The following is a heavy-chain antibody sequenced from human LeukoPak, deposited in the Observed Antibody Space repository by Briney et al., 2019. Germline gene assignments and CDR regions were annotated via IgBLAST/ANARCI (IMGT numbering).Heavy chain of an antibody. CDR2: ISYDGSNK. CDR3: ARVLDDYGDAHFDY. V-gene: IGHV3-30-3*01. J-gene: IGHJ4*02. CDR1: GFTYSSYA. Sequence: GGSLRLPCAASGFTYSSYAMHWVRQAPGKGLEWVAVISYDGSNKYYADSVKGRFTISRDNSMNTLYLQMNSLRAEDTAVYYCARVLDDYGDAHFDYWGQGTLVTVSS. D-gene: IGHD4-17*01.